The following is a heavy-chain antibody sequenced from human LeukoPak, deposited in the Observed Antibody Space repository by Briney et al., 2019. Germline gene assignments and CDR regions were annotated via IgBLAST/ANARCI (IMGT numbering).Heavy chain of an antibody. J-gene: IGHJ6*02. CDR3: ARDRESDFWSGYRYYYYYYGMDV. CDR1: GFTFSSYA. CDR2: ISSNGGST. Sequence: GGSLRLSCAASGFTFSSYAMHWVRQAPGKGLEYVSAISSNGGSTYYANSVKGRFTISRDNSKNTLYLQMGSLRAEDMAVYYCARDRESDFWSGYRYYYYYYGMDVGGQGPTVTVSS. D-gene: IGHD3-3*01. V-gene: IGHV3-64*01.